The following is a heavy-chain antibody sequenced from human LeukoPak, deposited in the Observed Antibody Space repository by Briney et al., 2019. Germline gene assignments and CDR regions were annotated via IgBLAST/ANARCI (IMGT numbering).Heavy chain of an antibody. CDR2: ISGSGDKT. D-gene: IGHD2-15*01. CDR1: GFTFNNYG. V-gene: IGHV3-23*01. CDR3: AKREPCSGGNCYGLDV. J-gene: IGHJ6*04. Sequence: PGGSLRLSCAASGFTFNNYGIHWVRQAPGKGLEWVSAISGSGDKTYYADSVKGRFTISRDNSKNTLYLQMNSLRAEDTAVYYCAKREPCSGGNCYGLDVWGKGTTVIVSS.